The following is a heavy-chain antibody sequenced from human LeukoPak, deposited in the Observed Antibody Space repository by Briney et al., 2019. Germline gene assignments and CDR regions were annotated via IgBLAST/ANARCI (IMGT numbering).Heavy chain of an antibody. CDR3: ATGLPRPVHAFDI. J-gene: IGHJ3*02. V-gene: IGHV1-24*01. CDR2: FDPEDGET. D-gene: IGHD4-11*01. CDR1: GYTLTELS. Sequence: ASVKVSCKVSGYTLTELSMHWVRQAPGNGLEWMGGFDPEDGETIYAQKFQGRVTMTEDTSTDTAYMELSSLRSEDTAVYYCATGLPRPVHAFDIWGQGTMVTVSS.